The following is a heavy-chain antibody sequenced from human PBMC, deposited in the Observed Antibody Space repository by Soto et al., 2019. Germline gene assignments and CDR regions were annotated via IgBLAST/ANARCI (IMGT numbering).Heavy chain of an antibody. J-gene: IGHJ5*02. Sequence: SETLSLTCTVSCGSISSSSYYWGWIRQPPGKGLEWIGSIYYSGSTYYNPSLKSRVTISVDTSKNQFSLKLSSVTAADTAVYYCATTELTMVLLPFEPWGQGTLVTVSS. CDR1: CGSISSSSYY. CDR2: IYYSGST. V-gene: IGHV4-39*01. D-gene: IGHD3-10*01. CDR3: ATTELTMVLLPFEP.